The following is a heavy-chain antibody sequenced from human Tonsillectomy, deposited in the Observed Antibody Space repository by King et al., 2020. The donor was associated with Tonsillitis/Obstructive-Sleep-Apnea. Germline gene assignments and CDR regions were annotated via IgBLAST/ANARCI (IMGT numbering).Heavy chain of an antibody. D-gene: IGHD6-13*01. V-gene: IGHV1-2*02. CDR3: ARDQRLRYSTSANYFYYGRDV. CDR2: INPNSGGT. J-gene: IGHJ6*02. CDR1: GYTFTGYY. Sequence: QLVQSGAEVKKSGASVKVSCKASGYTFTGYYMHWGRQAPGQGLEWMGWINPNSGGTNYAQKFQGRVTMTRDTSVSTAYMELGSLRSDDTAVYYCARDQRLRYSTSANYFYYGRDVWGQGTTVTVSS.